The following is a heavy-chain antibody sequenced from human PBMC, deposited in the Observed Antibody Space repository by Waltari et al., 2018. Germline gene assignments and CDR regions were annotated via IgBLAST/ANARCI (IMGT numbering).Heavy chain of an antibody. CDR3: ARNLKWRDAFDI. CDR1: GYSISSCYY. J-gene: IGHJ3*02. CDR2: IYHSGST. D-gene: IGHD1-26*01. V-gene: IGHV4-38-2*01. Sequence: QVQLQESGPGLVKPSETLSLTCAVSGYSISSCYYWGWTRQPPGKGLEWIGSIYHSGSTYYNPSLKSRVTISVDTSKNQFSLKLSSVTAADTAVYYCARNLKWRDAFDIWGQGTMVTVSS.